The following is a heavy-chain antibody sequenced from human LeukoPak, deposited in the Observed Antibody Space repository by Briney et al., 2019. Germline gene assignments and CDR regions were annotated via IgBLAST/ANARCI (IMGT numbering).Heavy chain of an antibody. D-gene: IGHD6-13*01. CDR1: GFTLSSHW. CDR2: IKQDGSEK. J-gene: IGHJ4*02. Sequence: GGSLRLSCAASGFTLSSHWMYWVRQAPGKGLEWVANIKQDGSEKYYVDSAKGRFTISRDNAKNSLYLQMNSLTAEDTAVYYCATDLGSSRPNFWGQGILVTVSS. CDR3: ATDLGSSRPNF. V-gene: IGHV3-7*01.